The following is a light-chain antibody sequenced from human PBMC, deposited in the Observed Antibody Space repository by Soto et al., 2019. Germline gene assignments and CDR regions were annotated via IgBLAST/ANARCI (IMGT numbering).Light chain of an antibody. J-gene: IGKJ4*01. Sequence: EIVLTQSPATLSLSPGERATLSCRASQSVSSYLAWYQQKPGQAPRLLIYDASNRATGIPARFSGSGSGTDFTLTISSLEPEDFAVYYCQQRSNWPLFGGGTKVDI. CDR1: QSVSSY. CDR2: DAS. V-gene: IGKV3-11*01. CDR3: QQRSNWPL.